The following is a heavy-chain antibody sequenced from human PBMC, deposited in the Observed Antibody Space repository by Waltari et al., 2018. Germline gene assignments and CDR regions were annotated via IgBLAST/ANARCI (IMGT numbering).Heavy chain of an antibody. CDR3: ATYLGASLGTAAFDV. J-gene: IGHJ3*01. CDR2: MSYSGAT. Sequence: GWIRQPPGKGLEWIVTMSYSGATYSSPSLNSRVTISRDTSKNQLSLKLASMTAADTAVYFCATYLGASLGTAAFDVWGQGTMVTVSS. D-gene: IGHD1-1*01. V-gene: IGHV4-39*01.